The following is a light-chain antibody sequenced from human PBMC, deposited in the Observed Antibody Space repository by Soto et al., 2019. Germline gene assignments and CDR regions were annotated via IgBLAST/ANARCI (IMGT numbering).Light chain of an antibody. CDR1: SSNIGFSKF. CDR3: SSYTNVTTWV. Sequence: QSALTQPASVSGSPGQSIIISCTGTSSNIGFSKFVSWYQQHPDKAPKLIIYEVTNRPSGVSNRFSGSKSDNTASLTISGLQAEDEADYYCSSYTNVTTWVFGGGTKVTVL. CDR2: EVT. J-gene: IGLJ3*02. V-gene: IGLV2-14*01.